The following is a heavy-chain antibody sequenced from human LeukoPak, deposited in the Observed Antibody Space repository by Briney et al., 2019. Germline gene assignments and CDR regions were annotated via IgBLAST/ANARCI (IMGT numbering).Heavy chain of an antibody. CDR1: GFIFNNYA. V-gene: IGHV3-9*01. J-gene: IGHJ4*02. Sequence: GGSLRLSCAGSGFIFNNYAMHWVRQPPGKGLEWVSGISWNSGSIDYADSVKGRFTISRDNAKNSLYLQMNSLRVEDTAFYYCAKDNRRHYTSGPNPDSLHWGQGALVTVPS. CDR2: ISWNSGSI. CDR3: AKDNRRHYTSGPNPDSLH. D-gene: IGHD6-19*01.